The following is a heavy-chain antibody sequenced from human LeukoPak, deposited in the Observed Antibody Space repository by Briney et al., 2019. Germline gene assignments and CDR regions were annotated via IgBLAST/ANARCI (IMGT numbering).Heavy chain of an antibody. CDR3: ARDKAYDLDESTGYFYNRGLDY. CDR1: GGSISSYY. J-gene: IGHJ4*02. Sequence: PSETLSLTCTVSGGSISSYYWSWIRQPPGKGLEWIGYIYYSGSTNYNPSLKSRVTMSVDTSKNQFSLNMTSVTAADTAVYFCARDKAYDLDESTGYFYNRGLDYWGQGALVTVSS. D-gene: IGHD3-9*01. V-gene: IGHV4-59*12. CDR2: IYYSGST.